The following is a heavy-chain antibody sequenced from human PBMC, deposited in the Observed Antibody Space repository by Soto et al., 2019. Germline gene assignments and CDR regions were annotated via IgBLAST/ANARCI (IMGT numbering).Heavy chain of an antibody. D-gene: IGHD6-6*01. Sequence: ASVKVSCKASGYTFTSYYMHWVRQAPGQGLEWMGIINPSGGSTSYAQKFQGRVTMTRDTSTSTVYMELSSLRSEDTAVYYCAYSSSSIGSSDAFDIWGQGTMVTVS. V-gene: IGHV1-46*01. CDR2: INPSGGST. J-gene: IGHJ3*02. CDR3: AYSSSSIGSSDAFDI. CDR1: GYTFTSYY.